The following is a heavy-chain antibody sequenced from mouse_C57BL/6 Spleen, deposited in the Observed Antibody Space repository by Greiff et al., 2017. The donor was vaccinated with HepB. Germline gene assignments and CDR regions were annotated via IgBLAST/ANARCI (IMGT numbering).Heavy chain of an antibody. D-gene: IGHD4-1*01. CDR3: ARDGTGWYFDV. V-gene: IGHV5-16*01. CDR2: INYDGSST. CDR1: GFTFSDYY. Sequence: VQLKESEGGLVQPGSSLKLSCTASGFTFSDYYMAWVRQVPEKGLEWVANINYDGSSTYYLDSLKSRFIISRDNAKNILYLQMSSLKSEDTATYYCARDGTGWYFDVWGTGTTVTVSS. J-gene: IGHJ1*03.